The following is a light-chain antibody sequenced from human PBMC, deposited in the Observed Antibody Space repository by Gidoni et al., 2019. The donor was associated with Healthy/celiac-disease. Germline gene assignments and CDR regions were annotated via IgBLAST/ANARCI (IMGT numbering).Light chain of an antibody. CDR3: CSYAGSSTHVV. CDR1: SSDVGSYNL. CDR2: DGS. Sequence: QSALTQPASVSGSPGQSITISCTGTSSDVGSYNLVSLYQQHPGKAPKLMIYDGSKRPSGVSNRFSGSKSGNTASLTISGLQAEDAADYYCCSYAGSSTHVVFGGGTKLTVL. V-gene: IGLV2-23*01. J-gene: IGLJ2*01.